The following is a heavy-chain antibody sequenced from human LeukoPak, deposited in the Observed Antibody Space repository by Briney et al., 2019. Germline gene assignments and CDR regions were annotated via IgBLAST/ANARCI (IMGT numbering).Heavy chain of an antibody. CDR3: AGGTDILTGYSTQSDY. CDR1: GGSISSYY. D-gene: IGHD3-9*01. Sequence: SETLSLTCIVSGGSISSYYWSWIRQPPGKGLEWIGYIYYSGSTNYNPSLKSRVTISVDTSKNQFSLKLTSVTAADTALYYCAGGTDILTGYSTQSDYWGQGTLVTVSS. V-gene: IGHV4-59*08. CDR2: IYYSGST. J-gene: IGHJ4*02.